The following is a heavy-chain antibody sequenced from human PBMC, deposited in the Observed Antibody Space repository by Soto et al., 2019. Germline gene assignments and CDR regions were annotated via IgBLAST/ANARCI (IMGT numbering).Heavy chain of an antibody. J-gene: IGHJ3*02. V-gene: IGHV3-48*03. CDR1: GFALTSYE. CDR3: ARVYDDYIIDAFDM. D-gene: IGHD4-17*01. Sequence: EAQLVESGGGLVQPGGFLRLSCAAFGFALTSYEMDWVRQAPGKGLEWVSHISRSGSPIYYADSVKGRFTISRDNAKNSIYLQMSSLRAEDTAVYYCARVYDDYIIDAFDMWGQGTMVTVSS. CDR2: ISRSGSPI.